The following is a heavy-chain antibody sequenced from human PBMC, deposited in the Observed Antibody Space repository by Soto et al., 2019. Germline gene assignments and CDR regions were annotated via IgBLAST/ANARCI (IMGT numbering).Heavy chain of an antibody. Sequence: LRLSCAASGFTFTRYSMNWVRQAPGKGLEWVSSISSTTNYIYYGDSMKGRFTISRDNAKNSLYLEMNSLRAEDTAVYYCARESEDFTSNFDYWGQGTLVTVSS. CDR2: ISSTTNYI. CDR3: ARESEDFTSNFDY. CDR1: GFTFTRYS. J-gene: IGHJ4*02. V-gene: IGHV3-21*06.